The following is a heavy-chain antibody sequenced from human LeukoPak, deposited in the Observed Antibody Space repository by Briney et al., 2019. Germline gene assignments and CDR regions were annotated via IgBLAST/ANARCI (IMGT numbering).Heavy chain of an antibody. Sequence: GGSLRLSCAASGFTFDAYAMHWVRQAPGQGLEWVSLISGDGGSTYYADSVKGRFTISRDNSKNSLYLQMNSLRTEDTALYYCAKQQPYYYGMDVWGQGTTVTVSS. CDR2: ISGDGGST. D-gene: IGHD6-13*01. CDR3: AKQQPYYYGMDV. V-gene: IGHV3-43*02. J-gene: IGHJ6*02. CDR1: GFTFDAYA.